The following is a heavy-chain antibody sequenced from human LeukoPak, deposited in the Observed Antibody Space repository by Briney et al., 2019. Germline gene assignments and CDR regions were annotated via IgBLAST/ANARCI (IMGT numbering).Heavy chain of an antibody. CDR2: ISAYNGNT. CDR1: GYTFSSYG. V-gene: IGHV1-18*01. D-gene: IGHD2-8*01. J-gene: IGHJ6*02. Sequence: ASVKVSCKASGYTFSSYGISWGRQAPGQELEWMGWISAYNGNTNYAQKLQGRVTMTTDTSTSTAYMELRSLRSDDTAVYYCARDSTSMVGFYYYGMDVWGQGTTVTVSS. CDR3: ARDSTSMVGFYYYGMDV.